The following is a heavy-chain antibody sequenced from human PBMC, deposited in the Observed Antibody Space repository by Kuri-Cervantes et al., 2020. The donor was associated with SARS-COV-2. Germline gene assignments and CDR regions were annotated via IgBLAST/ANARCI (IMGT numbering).Heavy chain of an antibody. CDR2: IYHSGST. CDR3: ARETSTYSSSIDY. J-gene: IGHJ4*02. D-gene: IGHD6-6*01. V-gene: IGHV4-30-2*01. CDR1: GGSISSGGYY. Sequence: LRLSCTVSGGSISSGGYYWSWIRQPPGKGLEWIGYIYHSGSTYYNPSLKSRVTISVVRSKNQFSLKLSPVTAADTAVYYCARETSTYSSSIDYWGRGTLVTVSS.